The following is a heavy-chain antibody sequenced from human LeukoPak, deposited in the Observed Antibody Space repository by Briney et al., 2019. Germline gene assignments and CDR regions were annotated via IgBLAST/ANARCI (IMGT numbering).Heavy chain of an antibody. CDR1: GYTFNSYG. CDR3: ARDAVITSGGTRGWFDP. J-gene: IGHJ5*02. V-gene: IGHV1-18*01. Sequence: ASVTVSFKASGYTFNSYGISWVGQAPGQGVEWVGWISGYSGDTNYAQKIQGRVTMTTDTSTSTAYMELRSLRSDDTAVYYCARDAVITSGGTRGWFDPWGQGTLVIVSS. CDR2: ISGYSGDT. D-gene: IGHD3-16*01.